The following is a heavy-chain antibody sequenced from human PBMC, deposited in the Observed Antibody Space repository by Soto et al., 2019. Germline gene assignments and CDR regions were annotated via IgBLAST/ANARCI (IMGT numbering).Heavy chain of an antibody. D-gene: IGHD3-16*01. V-gene: IGHV5-51*01. CDR3: ARLLRGYDYVWGEKDGYYYGMDV. CDR2: IYPGDSDT. CDR1: GYSFTSYW. J-gene: IGHJ6*02. Sequence: PGESLKISCKGSGYSFTSYWIGWVRQMPGKGLEWMEIIYPGDSDTRYSPSFQGQVTISADKSISTAYLQWSSLKASDTAMYYCARLLRGYDYVWGEKDGYYYGMDVWGQGTTVTVSS.